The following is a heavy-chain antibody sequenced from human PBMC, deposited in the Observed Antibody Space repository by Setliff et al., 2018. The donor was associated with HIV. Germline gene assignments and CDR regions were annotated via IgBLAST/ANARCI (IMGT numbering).Heavy chain of an antibody. CDR3: ARGPRWGISLQRDPWFDP. D-gene: IGHD7-27*01. CDR1: GGSFSGYY. V-gene: IGHV4-34*01. Sequence: SETLSLTCAVYGGSFSGYYWSWIRQPPGKGLEWIGEINHSGSTNYNPSLKSRVTISVDTSKNQFSLKLSYVTAADTAVYDCARGPRWGISLQRDPWFDPWGQGTRVTVSS. CDR2: INHSGST. J-gene: IGHJ5*02.